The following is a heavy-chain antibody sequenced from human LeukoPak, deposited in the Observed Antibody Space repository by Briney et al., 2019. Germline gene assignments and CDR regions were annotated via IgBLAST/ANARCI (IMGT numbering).Heavy chain of an antibody. D-gene: IGHD3-3*01. J-gene: IGHJ4*02. CDR1: GGSISSSSYY. CDR2: IYYSGSS. CDR3: AREENLFAPYFDY. V-gene: IGHV4-39*07. Sequence: PSETLSLTCTVSGGSISSSSYYWGWIRQPPGKGLEWIGSIYYSGSSYYNPSLKSRVTISVDTSKNQFSLKLSSVTAADTAVYYCAREENLFAPYFDYWGQGTLVAVSS.